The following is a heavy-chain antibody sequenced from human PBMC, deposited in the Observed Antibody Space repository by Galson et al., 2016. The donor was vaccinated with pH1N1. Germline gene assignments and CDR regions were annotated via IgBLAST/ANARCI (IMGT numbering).Heavy chain of an antibody. Sequence: SLRLSCAASGFIFSDYSFIWVRQAPGKGLEWLSYISTGRRVVQYADSVKGRLTISRDNAQRSVYLQINSLRLEDTAVYHCVRLAYGDSFDSWGRGTLVAVSS. CDR2: ISTGRRVV. J-gene: IGHJ4*02. CDR3: VRLAYGDSFDS. CDR1: GFIFSDYS. V-gene: IGHV3-48*04. D-gene: IGHD4-17*01.